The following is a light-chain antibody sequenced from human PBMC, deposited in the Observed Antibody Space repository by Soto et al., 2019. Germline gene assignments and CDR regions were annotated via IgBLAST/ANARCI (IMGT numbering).Light chain of an antibody. CDR3: QQYGSSPSWT. CDR2: DAS. Sequence: VVLTQSPATLSLSPVERATLSCKPSQTVRNNYLAWYQQKPGQAPRLLIYDASSRATGIPDRFSGGGSGTDFTLTISRLEPEDFAVYYCQQYGSSPSWTFGQGTKVDIK. J-gene: IGKJ1*01. V-gene: IGKV3-20*01. CDR1: QTVRNNY.